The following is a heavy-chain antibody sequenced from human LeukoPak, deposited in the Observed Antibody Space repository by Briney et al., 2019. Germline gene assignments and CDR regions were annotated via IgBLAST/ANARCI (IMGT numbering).Heavy chain of an antibody. V-gene: IGHV3-74*01. J-gene: IGHJ5*02. CDR2: INSDGSST. CDR1: GFTFSGYW. D-gene: IGHD5-18*01. CDR3: ARGGTYSSGLPGS. Sequence: GSLRLSCAASGFTFSGYWMHWVRQAPGKGLVWFSRINSDGSSTNYAASVKGRFTISRDNAKNTLYLQMNTLRAEDTAVYYCARGGTYSSGLPGSWGQGTLVTVSS.